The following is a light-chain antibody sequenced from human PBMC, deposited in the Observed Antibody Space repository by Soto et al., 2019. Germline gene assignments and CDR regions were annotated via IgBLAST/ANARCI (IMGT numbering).Light chain of an antibody. CDR2: AAS. Sequence: EIVLTQSPGTLSLSPGERATLSCRASQSINNRYLAWYQQKPGQAPRLLIYAASSRATGIPDRFSGSGSGTDFTLTISRLEPEDFAVYYCQMYGTSPRYTFGQGTKLEIK. CDR3: QMYGTSPRYT. CDR1: QSINNRY. J-gene: IGKJ2*01. V-gene: IGKV3-20*01.